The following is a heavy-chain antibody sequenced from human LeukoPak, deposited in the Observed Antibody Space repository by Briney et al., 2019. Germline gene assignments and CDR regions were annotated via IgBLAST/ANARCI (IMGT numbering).Heavy chain of an antibody. V-gene: IGHV3-9*01. J-gene: IGHJ5*02. D-gene: IGHD3-10*01. CDR2: ISWNSGSI. Sequence: GGSLRLSCAASGFTFDDYAMHWVRQAPGKGLEWVSGISWNSGSIGYADSVKGRFTISRDNAKNSLYLQMNSLRAEDTALYYCAKAGLTYYYGSGIIIWFDPWGQGTLVTVSS. CDR3: AKAGLTYYYGSGIIIWFDP. CDR1: GFTFDDYA.